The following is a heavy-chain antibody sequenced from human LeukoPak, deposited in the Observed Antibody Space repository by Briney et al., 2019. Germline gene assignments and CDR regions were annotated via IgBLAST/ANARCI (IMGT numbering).Heavy chain of an antibody. J-gene: IGHJ4*02. V-gene: IGHV1-46*01. Sequence: GASVTVSCKASGYTFTSYYMHWVRQAPGQGLEWMGIINPSGGSTSYAQKLQGRVTMTSDTSTSTVYMELSSLRSEDTAVYYCAREAGGGMAPGDYWGQGTLVTVSS. D-gene: IGHD5-24*01. CDR2: INPSGGST. CDR1: GYTFTSYY. CDR3: AREAGGGMAPGDY.